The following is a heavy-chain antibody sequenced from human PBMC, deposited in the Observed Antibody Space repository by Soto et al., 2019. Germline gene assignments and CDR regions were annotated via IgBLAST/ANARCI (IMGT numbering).Heavy chain of an antibody. Sequence: GSLGRSCICSGFSFSAYNMNWVRQAPGKGLEWVSSIKVGSSRIYQPDSMKGRFTISRDDARNSVYLKINSLRAEDTALYFCVRSPKIGVRGAFWGRGTQVTVSS. CDR2: IKVGSSRI. D-gene: IGHD3-16*01. J-gene: IGHJ1*01. V-gene: IGHV3-21*01. CDR3: VRSPKIGVRGAF. CDR1: GFSFSAYN.